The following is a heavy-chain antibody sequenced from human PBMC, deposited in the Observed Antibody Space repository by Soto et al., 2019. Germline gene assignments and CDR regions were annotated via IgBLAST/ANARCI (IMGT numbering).Heavy chain of an antibody. V-gene: IGHV3-30-3*01. Sequence: QVQLVESGGGVVQPGRSLRLSCAASGFTFSSYAMHWVRQAPGKGLEWVAVISYDGSNKYYADSVKGRFTISRDNSKNTLYLQMNSLRAEDTAVYYCASPGIVGATGGYYFDYWGQVTLVTVSS. CDR1: GFTFSSYA. CDR2: ISYDGSNK. D-gene: IGHD1-26*01. J-gene: IGHJ4*02. CDR3: ASPGIVGATGGYYFDY.